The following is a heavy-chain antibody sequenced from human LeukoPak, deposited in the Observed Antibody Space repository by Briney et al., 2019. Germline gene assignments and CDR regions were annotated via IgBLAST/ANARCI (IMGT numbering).Heavy chain of an antibody. V-gene: IGHV4-59*01. D-gene: IGHD6-13*01. J-gene: IGHJ4*02. Sequence: SETLSLTCTVSGDSISNYYWSWIRQPPGKGLEWIGYIYYSGNTNYNPSLKSRVTISVDTSKNQFSLKLSSVTAADTAVYYCARDSGYSSSWEFDYWGLGTLVTVSS. CDR3: ARDSGYSSSWEFDY. CDR1: GDSISNYY. CDR2: IYYSGNT.